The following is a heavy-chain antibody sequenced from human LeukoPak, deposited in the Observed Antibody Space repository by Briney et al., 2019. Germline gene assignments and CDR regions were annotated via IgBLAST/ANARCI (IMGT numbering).Heavy chain of an antibody. V-gene: IGHV3-11*04. CDR3: ARLWGFRPDGFDI. CDR1: GFTFSNAW. D-gene: IGHD2-21*01. J-gene: IGHJ3*02. CDR2: ISSSGTTI. Sequence: GGSLRLSCAASGFTFSNAWMSWVRQAPGKGLEWVSYISSSGTTIHYADSVKGRFTVSRDNAKNSLYLQMNSLRAEDTAVYYCARLWGFRPDGFDIWGQGTMVTVSS.